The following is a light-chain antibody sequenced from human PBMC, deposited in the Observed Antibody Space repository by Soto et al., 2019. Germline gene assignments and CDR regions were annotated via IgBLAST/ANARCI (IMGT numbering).Light chain of an antibody. CDR3: AAWDDSLSAVV. CDR2: RNN. V-gene: IGLV1-47*01. Sequence: QSVLTQPPSASGTPGQRVTISCSGSSSNIGSNFVYWYQQLPGTAPRLLIYRNNQRPSGVPDRFSGSKSGTSASLGISGLRSEDEADYYCAAWDDSLSAVVFGGGTKLTVL. CDR1: SSNIGSNF. J-gene: IGLJ2*01.